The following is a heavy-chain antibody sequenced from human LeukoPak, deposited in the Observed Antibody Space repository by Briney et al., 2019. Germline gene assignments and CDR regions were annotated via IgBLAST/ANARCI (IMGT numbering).Heavy chain of an antibody. CDR2: VHSDGSYT. D-gene: IGHD5-18*01. CDR1: GFTFSNYW. J-gene: IGHJ4*02. Sequence: GGSLRLSCAASGFTFSNYWMHWVRQAPGKGLMWVSRVHSDGSYTNYADSVKGRFTISRDNAKSTLYPQMNSLRAEDTAVYYCAREGLGYSYDYWGQGTLVTVSS. CDR3: AREGLGYSYDY. V-gene: IGHV3-74*01.